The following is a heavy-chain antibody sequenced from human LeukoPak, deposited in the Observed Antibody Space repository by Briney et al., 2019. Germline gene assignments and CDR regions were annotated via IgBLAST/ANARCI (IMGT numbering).Heavy chain of an antibody. Sequence: GGSLRLSCEPSRLTISIYGMTWLRQAPGRGLEWVAYIKEDASENFYVGSVKGRFTISRDNARKSVYLQMNSLRVEDTAVYYCARGAGVFFDNWGQGTLVTVSS. CDR2: IKEDASEN. CDR1: RLTISIYG. V-gene: IGHV3-7*01. D-gene: IGHD3-10*01. CDR3: ARGAGVFFDN. J-gene: IGHJ4*02.